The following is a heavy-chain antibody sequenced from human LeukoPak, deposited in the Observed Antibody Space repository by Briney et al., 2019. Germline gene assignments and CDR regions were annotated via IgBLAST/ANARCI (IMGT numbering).Heavy chain of an antibody. CDR2: IYYSGST. CDR1: GASFNSGSHY. Sequence: SETLSLTCTVSGASFNSGSHYWSWFRQPPGKGLEWIGYIYYSGSTNYNPSLKSRVTISVDTSKNQFSLKLSSVTAADTAVYYCARAGRDGYNHDYWGQGTLVTVSS. J-gene: IGHJ4*02. V-gene: IGHV4-61*01. D-gene: IGHD5-24*01. CDR3: ARAGRDGYNHDY.